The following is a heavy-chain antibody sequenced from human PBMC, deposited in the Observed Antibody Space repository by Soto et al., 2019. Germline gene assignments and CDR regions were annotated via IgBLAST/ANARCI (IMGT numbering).Heavy chain of an antibody. V-gene: IGHV4-34*01. J-gene: IGHJ4*02. D-gene: IGHD3-22*01. CDR3: ASWYYYDSSGYPDY. CDR2: INHSGST. Sequence: SETLSLTCAVYGGSFSGYYWSWIRQPPGKGLEWIGEINHSGSTNYNPSLKSRVTISVDTSKNQFSLKLSSVTAADTAVYYCASWYYYDSSGYPDYWGQGTLVTVS. CDR1: GGSFSGYY.